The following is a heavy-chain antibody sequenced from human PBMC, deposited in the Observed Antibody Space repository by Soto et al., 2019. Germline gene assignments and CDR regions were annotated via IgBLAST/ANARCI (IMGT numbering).Heavy chain of an antibody. J-gene: IGHJ4*02. Sequence: EVQVLESGGGLVQPGGSLRLSCAASVFAFSSYAMSWVRQAPGKGLERVSSISGRGDFTYYADSVRGRFTVSRDNSMDTLSLQMNGLRAEDTAIYYCAKAGDTGNHYFDRWGQGTLVTVSS. CDR3: AKAGDTGNHYFDR. D-gene: IGHD5-18*01. CDR1: VFAFSSYA. CDR2: ISGRGDFT. V-gene: IGHV3-23*01.